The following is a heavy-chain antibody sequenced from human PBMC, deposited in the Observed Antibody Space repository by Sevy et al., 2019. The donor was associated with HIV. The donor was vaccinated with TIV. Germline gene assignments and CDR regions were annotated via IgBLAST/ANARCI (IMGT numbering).Heavy chain of an antibody. CDR2: IKRKTDGATT. V-gene: IGHV3-15*01. J-gene: IGHJ3*02. CDR1: GFPFTNAW. D-gene: IGHD3-9*01. Sequence: GGSLRLSCEASGFPFTNAWMSWVRQAPGKGLEWVGRIKRKTDGATTDYAAPVKARFTISRDDSKNTLYLQINSLKTEDTAVYYCTTGNTLRYFDWHAFDIWGEGTMVAVSS. CDR3: TTGNTLRYFDWHAFDI.